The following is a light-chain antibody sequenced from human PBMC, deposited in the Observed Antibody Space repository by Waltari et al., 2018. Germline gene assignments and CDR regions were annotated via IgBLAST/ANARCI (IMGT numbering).Light chain of an antibody. J-gene: IGLJ3*02. V-gene: IGLV3-27*01. CDR3: YAAADNNLGV. Sequence: SFELTQTSSLSVSPGQPVRIPYSGAVMANQYARWSQQKPGQAPVLIISRDTERPSGIPERFSGSSSGTTVTLTIRGAQAEDEADYYCYAAADNNLGVFGGGTKVTVL. CDR1: VMANQY. CDR2: RDT.